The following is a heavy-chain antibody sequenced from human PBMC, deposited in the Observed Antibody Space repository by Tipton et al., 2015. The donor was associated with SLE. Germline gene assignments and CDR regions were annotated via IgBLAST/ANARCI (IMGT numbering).Heavy chain of an antibody. D-gene: IGHD6-19*01. Sequence: TLSLTCTVSGDSISNTYYWGWIRQPPGKGLEWIGGIYHSGRTYYNPSLKSRVTISVDTSKNQFSLKLSSVTAADTAVYYCARGISSGWWNYWGQGNLVTVSS. CDR1: GDSISNTYY. CDR3: ARGISSGWWNY. CDR2: IYHSGRT. V-gene: IGHV4-38-2*02. J-gene: IGHJ4*02.